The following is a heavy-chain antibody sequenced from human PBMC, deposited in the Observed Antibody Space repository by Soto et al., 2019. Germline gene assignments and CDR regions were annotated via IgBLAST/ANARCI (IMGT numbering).Heavy chain of an antibody. Sequence: GESLKISCNGSGYSFTSYWISWVRQMPGKGLEWMGRIDPSDSYTNYSPSFQGHVTMTEDTSTDTAYMELSSLTSEDTAVYYCAKDRFRNASSGWFDPWGQGTLVTVSS. CDR2: IDPSDSYT. V-gene: IGHV5-10-1*01. J-gene: IGHJ5*02. CDR3: AKDRFRNASSGWFDP. D-gene: IGHD1-1*01. CDR1: GYSFTSYW.